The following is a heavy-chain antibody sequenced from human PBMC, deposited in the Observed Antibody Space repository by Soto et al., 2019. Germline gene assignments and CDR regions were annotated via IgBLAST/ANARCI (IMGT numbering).Heavy chain of an antibody. J-gene: IGHJ6*02. CDR2: ISSSGSTI. Sequence: PGGSLRLSCAASGFTFSDYYMSWIRQAPGKGLEWVSYISSSGSTIYQADSVKGRFSISRDNAKNSLYLQMNSLRAEDTAVYYCARGAPGVATIDYYYGMDVWGQGTTVTVSS. CDR1: GFTFSDYY. D-gene: IGHD5-12*01. CDR3: ARGAPGVATIDYYYGMDV. V-gene: IGHV3-11*04.